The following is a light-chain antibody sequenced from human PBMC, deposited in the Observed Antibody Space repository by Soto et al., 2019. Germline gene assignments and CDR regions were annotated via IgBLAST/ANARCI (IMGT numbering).Light chain of an antibody. V-gene: IGLV1-47*01. CDR2: RNN. CDR1: SSNIGSNY. CDR3: AAWDDSLSSYVV. J-gene: IGLJ2*01. Sequence: QSVLTQPPSASGTPGQRVTISCSGSSSNIGSNYVYWYQQLPGTAPKLLIYRNNQRPSGVPDRFSGSKSGTSASLAISGLRSEDEADYYCAAWDDSLSSYVVIGGGTKVTVL.